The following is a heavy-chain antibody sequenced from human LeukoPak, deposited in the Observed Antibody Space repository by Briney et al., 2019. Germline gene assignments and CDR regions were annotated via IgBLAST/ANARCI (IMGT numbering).Heavy chain of an antibody. J-gene: IGHJ4*02. CDR1: GGSISRYY. Sequence: SETLSLTCTVSGGSISRYYWSWIRQPAGKGLEWIGRIYTSGSTNYNPSLKSRVTMSVDTSKNQFSLKLSSVTAADTAVYYCARKAVAGTYFDYWGQGTLVTVSS. CDR2: IYTSGST. CDR3: ARKAVAGTYFDY. V-gene: IGHV4-4*07. D-gene: IGHD6-19*01.